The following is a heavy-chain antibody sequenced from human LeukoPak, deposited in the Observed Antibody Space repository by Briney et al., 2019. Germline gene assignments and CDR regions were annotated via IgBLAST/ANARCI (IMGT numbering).Heavy chain of an antibody. CDR3: ARHYDILTGFYSGRFHH. V-gene: IGHV4-39*01. CDR1: GGSIGSGSYY. CDR2: IYYSGRT. D-gene: IGHD3-9*01. Sequence: SETLSLACSVSGGSIGSGSYYWGWIRQSPGKGLEWIGSIYYSGRTYYNPSLKSRVTTSVDTSKNQFSLNLSSVTAADTAVYYCARHYDILTGFYSGRFHHWGQGTLVAISS. J-gene: IGHJ4*02.